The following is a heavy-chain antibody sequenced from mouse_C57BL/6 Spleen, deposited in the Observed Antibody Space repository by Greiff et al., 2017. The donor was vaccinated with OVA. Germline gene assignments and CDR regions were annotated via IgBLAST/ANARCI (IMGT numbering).Heavy chain of an antibody. CDR3: ARDLNFDY. J-gene: IGHJ2*01. Sequence: EVKLVESGGGLVKPGGSLKLSCAASGFTFSSYAMSWVRQTPEKRLEWVATISDGGSYTDYPDNVKGRFTISRDNAKNNLYLQMSHLKSEDTAMYYCARDLNFDYWGQGTTLTVSS. CDR2: ISDGGSYT. CDR1: GFTFSSYA. V-gene: IGHV5-4*01.